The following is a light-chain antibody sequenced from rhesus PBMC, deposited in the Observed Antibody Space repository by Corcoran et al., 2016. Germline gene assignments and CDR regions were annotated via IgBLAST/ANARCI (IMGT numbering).Light chain of an antibody. V-gene: IGKV3-10*01. CDR3: YQHSSGYS. Sequence: QVILTQSPATLSLSPGERATLSCRASQSVSSYLAWYQQKPGQAPRLLSDGASSRATGIPARFSGSGSGTYFTLTISSLEPEDVGVYHCYQHSSGYSFGQGTKVEIK. CDR1: QSVSSY. J-gene: IGKJ2*01. CDR2: GAS.